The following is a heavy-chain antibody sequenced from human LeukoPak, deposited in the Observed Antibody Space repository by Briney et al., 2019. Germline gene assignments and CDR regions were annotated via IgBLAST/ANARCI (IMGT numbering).Heavy chain of an antibody. V-gene: IGHV3-53*01. J-gene: IGHJ4*02. CDR3: AKNTGGLPTD. CDR1: GFTFSNYW. D-gene: IGHD2-8*02. CDR2: IYSGGFT. Sequence: GGSLRLSCAASGFTFSNYWMHWVRQAPGKGLEWASVIYSGGFTYYADSVKGRFTISRDNSKNTVYLQMNSLRGEDTAVYYCAKNTGGLPTDWGQGTLVTVSS.